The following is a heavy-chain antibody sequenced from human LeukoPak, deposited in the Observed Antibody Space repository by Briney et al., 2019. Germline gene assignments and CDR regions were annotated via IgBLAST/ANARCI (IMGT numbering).Heavy chain of an antibody. CDR3: DRGRGNSAAPFDY. D-gene: IGHD4-23*01. J-gene: IGHJ4*02. Sequence: GGSLRLSCTASGFTFSSYSINWVRQAPGEGLEWVSSISSSSSYINYTDSVKGRFTFPTYNTKNSLYRQMNSLITEETADNYCDRGRGNSAAPFDYRGQGTLVTVSS. CDR2: ISSSSSYI. CDR1: GFTFSSYS. V-gene: IGHV3-21*01.